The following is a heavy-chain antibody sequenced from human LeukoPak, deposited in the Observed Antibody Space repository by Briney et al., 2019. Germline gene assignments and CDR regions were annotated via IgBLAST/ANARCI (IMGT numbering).Heavy chain of an antibody. D-gene: IGHD6-19*01. CDR3: ARHFSRRFFRIPPGIAVAVI. CDR1: GGSISSYY. J-gene: IGHJ3*02. CDR2: IYTSGST. Sequence: SETLSLTCTVSGGSISSYYWSWIRQPAGKGLEWIGRIYTSGSTNYNPSLKSRVTMSVDTSKNQFSLKLSSVTAADTAVYYCARHFSRRFFRIPPGIAVAVIWGQGTMVTVSS. V-gene: IGHV4-4*07.